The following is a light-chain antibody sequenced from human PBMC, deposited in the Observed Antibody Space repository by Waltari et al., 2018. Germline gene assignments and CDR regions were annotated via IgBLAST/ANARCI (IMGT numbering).Light chain of an antibody. CDR3: QQYGSSPTT. J-gene: IGKJ4*02. CDR2: GAS. Sequence: ESVLTQSPGTLSLSPGERATLSCRASQSVISRYLARYQQRPGQPPRLLSYGASTRATGIPDRFSGSGSGTDFTLTISRLDPEDSAVYYCQQYGSSPTTFGGGTKVEIK. V-gene: IGKV3-20*01. CDR1: QSVISRY.